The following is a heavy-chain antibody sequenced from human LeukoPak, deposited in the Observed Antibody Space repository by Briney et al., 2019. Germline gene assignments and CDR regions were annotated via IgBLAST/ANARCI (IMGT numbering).Heavy chain of an antibody. CDR1: GSSISSSSYY. J-gene: IGHJ4*02. CDR3: AMRSTITRRFDY. V-gene: IGHV4-39*01. D-gene: IGHD5/OR15-5a*01. Sequence: PSETLSLTCTVSGSSISSSSYYWGWIRQPPGKGLEWIGSIYYSGSTYYNPSLKSRVTISVDTSKNQFSLKLSSVTAADTAVYYCAMRSTITRRFDYWGQGTLVTVPS. CDR2: IYYSGST.